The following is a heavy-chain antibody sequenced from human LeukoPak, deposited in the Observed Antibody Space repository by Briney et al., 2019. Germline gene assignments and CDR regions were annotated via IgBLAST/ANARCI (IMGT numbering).Heavy chain of an antibody. V-gene: IGHV3-21*01. D-gene: IGHD3-10*01. CDR2: ISPSGNSK. Sequence: GGSLRLSCATSTFTFSSYTMNWVRQAPGKGLEWVSSISPSGNSKYHADSVKGRFTISRDNAENSLYKQMNSLRAEDTGVYYCVRDFLGESGAGGYWGQGTLVTVSS. J-gene: IGHJ4*02. CDR1: TFTFSSYT. CDR3: VRDFLGESGAGGY.